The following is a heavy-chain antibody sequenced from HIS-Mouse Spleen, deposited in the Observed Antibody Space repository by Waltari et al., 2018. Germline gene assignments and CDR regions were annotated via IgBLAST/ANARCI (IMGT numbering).Heavy chain of an antibody. D-gene: IGHD1-1*01. V-gene: IGHV3-74*01. Sequence: HWVRQAPGKGLVWVSRINSDGSSTSYADSVKGRFTISRDNAKNTLYLQMNSLRAEDTAVYYCARDLELDAFDIWGQGTMVTVSS. CDR2: INSDGSST. CDR3: ARDLELDAFDI. J-gene: IGHJ3*02.